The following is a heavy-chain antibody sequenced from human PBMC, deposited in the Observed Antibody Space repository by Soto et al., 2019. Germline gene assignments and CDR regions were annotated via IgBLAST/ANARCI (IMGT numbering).Heavy chain of an antibody. CDR3: ARTMVRGVIITSPGYYYGMDV. Sequence: GESLKISCKGSGYSFTSYWIGWVRQMPGKGLEWMGIIYPGDSDTRYSPSFQGQVTISADKSISTAYLQWSSLKASDTAMYYCARTMVRGVIITSPGYYYGMDVWGQGTTVTVSS. J-gene: IGHJ6*02. D-gene: IGHD3-10*01. CDR1: GYSFTSYW. V-gene: IGHV5-51*01. CDR2: IYPGDSDT.